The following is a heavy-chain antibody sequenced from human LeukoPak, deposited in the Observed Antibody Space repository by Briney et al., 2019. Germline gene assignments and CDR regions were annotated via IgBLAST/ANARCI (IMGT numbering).Heavy chain of an antibody. Sequence: GGSLRLSCAASGFTFSSYAMHWVRQAPGKGLEWVAVISYDGSNKYCADSVKGRFTISRDNSKNTLYLQMNSLRAEDTAVYYCAKDDDAYYYDSSGYFSFLDYWGQGTLVTVSS. J-gene: IGHJ4*02. CDR1: GFTFSSYA. D-gene: IGHD3-22*01. V-gene: IGHV3-30*04. CDR2: ISYDGSNK. CDR3: AKDDDAYYYDSSGYFSFLDY.